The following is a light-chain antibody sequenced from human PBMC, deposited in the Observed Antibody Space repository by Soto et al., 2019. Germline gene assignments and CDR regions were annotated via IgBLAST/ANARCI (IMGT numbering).Light chain of an antibody. V-gene: IGKV3-15*01. Sequence: ETVMTQSPSTLSVSPGERATHSCRASQSVSNTLAWYQQKPGLPPRPLIYDASRRATGIPARFSGSGSGTEFTLTISRLQSEDFAVYYCQQYNNWPRTFGQGTKVDI. J-gene: IGKJ1*01. CDR2: DAS. CDR1: QSVSNT. CDR3: QQYNNWPRT.